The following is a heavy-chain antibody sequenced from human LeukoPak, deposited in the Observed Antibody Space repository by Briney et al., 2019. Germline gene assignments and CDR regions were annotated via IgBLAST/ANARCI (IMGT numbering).Heavy chain of an antibody. CDR1: GFTFSSYS. V-gene: IGHV3-21*01. Sequence: GGSLRLSCAASGFTFSSYSMNWVRQAPGKGLELVSSISSSSSYIYYADSVKGRFIISRDDAKNSLYLQMNSLRAEDAAVYYCASSSWYRPHFDYWGQGTLVTVSS. D-gene: IGHD6-13*01. CDR3: ASSSWYRPHFDY. J-gene: IGHJ4*02. CDR2: ISSSSSYI.